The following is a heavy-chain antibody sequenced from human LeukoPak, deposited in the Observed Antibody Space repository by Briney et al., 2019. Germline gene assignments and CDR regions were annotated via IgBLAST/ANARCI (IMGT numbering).Heavy chain of an antibody. CDR1: GGSISSSSYY. J-gene: IGHJ4*02. V-gene: IGHV4-39*01. Sequence: SETLSLTCTVSGGSISSSSYYWGWLRQPPGKGLEWIGSIYYSGSTYYNPSLKSRVTISVDTSKNQFSLKLSSVTAADTAAYYCARVCCRTAAILRYFDYWGQGTLVTVSS. CDR2: IYYSGST. CDR3: ARVCCRTAAILRYFDY. D-gene: IGHD2-2*02.